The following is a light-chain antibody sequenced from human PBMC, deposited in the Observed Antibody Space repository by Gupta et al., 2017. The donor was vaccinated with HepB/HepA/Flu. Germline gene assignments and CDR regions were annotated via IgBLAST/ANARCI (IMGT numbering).Light chain of an antibody. Sequence: SYALTQPPSVSVSPGQTASITCSGDKLGNKYACWYQQKPGQSHLLVIYQDSKRPSGIPERFSGSNSGNTATLTISGTQAMDEADYYCQAWDSSTVVFGGGTKLTVL. V-gene: IGLV3-1*01. J-gene: IGLJ2*01. CDR3: QAWDSSTVV. CDR1: KLGNKY. CDR2: QDS.